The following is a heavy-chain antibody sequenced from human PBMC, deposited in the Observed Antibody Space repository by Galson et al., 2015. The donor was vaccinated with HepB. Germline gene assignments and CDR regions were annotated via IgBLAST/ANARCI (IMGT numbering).Heavy chain of an antibody. Sequence: SLRLSCAASGFTFSSNGMHWVRQAPGKGLEWVAVIWYDGSNKYYADPVKGRFTISRDNSKITLDLQMISLSAEDTGVYYCARVFEGGGPVDYWGQGTLVTVSS. J-gene: IGHJ4*02. D-gene: IGHD3-3*01. CDR2: IWYDGSNK. V-gene: IGHV3-33*01. CDR1: GFTFSSNG. CDR3: ARVFEGGGPVDY.